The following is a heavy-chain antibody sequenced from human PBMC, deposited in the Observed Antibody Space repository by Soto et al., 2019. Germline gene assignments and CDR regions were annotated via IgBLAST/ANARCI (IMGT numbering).Heavy chain of an antibody. V-gene: IGHV3-23*01. CDR2: VSASGRDT. J-gene: IGHJ4*02. CDR1: GFTFDKYA. D-gene: IGHD6-19*01. CDR3: AKGKTTGWYYFDY. Sequence: GSLRLSCAASGFTFDKYAMSWVRQAPGKGLEWVAGVSASGRDTYYADSVKDRFTISRDSSKNTLYLQMNSLRAQDTATYYCAKGKTTGWYYFDYWGQGTLVTVSS.